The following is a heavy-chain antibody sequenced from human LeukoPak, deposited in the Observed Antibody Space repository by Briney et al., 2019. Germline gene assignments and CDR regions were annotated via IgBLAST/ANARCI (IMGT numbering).Heavy chain of an antibody. CDR2: TGLSSSYI. CDR1: GFSLSND. Sequence: GGSLRPSCAASGFSLSNDMVWVRQAPGKGLEWIASTGLSSSYIGYADSVKGRFTISRDNGENSVYLQMNSLRAEDTAVYFCARERSYCSGATCSLDLWGQGTLVTVSS. D-gene: IGHD2-15*01. J-gene: IGHJ5*02. V-gene: IGHV3-21*01. CDR3: ARERSYCSGATCSLDL.